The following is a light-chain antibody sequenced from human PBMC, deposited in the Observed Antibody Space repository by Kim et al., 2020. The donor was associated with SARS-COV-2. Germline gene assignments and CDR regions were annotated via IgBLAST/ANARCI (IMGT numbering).Light chain of an antibody. J-gene: IGLJ2*01. V-gene: IGLV1-44*01. CDR3: ASWDDSLNAVI. Sequence: GQRVTIACSGSNSNIGKHNVNWYQHFPGTAPKLIIYLTDRRPAGVLDRISGSKSGTSASLAISGLQSEDESEYYCASWDDSLNAVIFGGGTQLTVL. CDR2: LTD. CDR1: NSNIGKHN.